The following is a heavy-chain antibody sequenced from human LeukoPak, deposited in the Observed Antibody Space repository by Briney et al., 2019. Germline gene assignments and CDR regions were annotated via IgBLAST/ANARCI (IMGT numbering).Heavy chain of an antibody. J-gene: IGHJ6*02. D-gene: IGHD3-9*01. CDR1: GGSISSYY. Sequence: SETLSLTCTVSGGSISSYYWSWIRQPPGKGLEWIGYIYYSGSTDYNPSLKSRVTISVDTSKNQFSLKLSSVTAADTAVYYCARGTYFRYGMDVWGQGTTVAVSS. CDR2: IYYSGST. V-gene: IGHV4-59*01. CDR3: ARGTYFRYGMDV.